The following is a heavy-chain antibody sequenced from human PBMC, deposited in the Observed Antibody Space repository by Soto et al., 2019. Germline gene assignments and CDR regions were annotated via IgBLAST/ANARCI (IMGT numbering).Heavy chain of an antibody. CDR2: VYYSGST. D-gene: IGHD6-19*01. Sequence: QLQLQESGPGLVKPSETLSLTCTVSGDSVSSSNYYWGRIRQPPGKGLEWIGSVYYSGSTYYNPSLKSRVTISVDTSKNQFSLKLSSVTAADAAVYYCARHPTFSGWEYYFDYWGQGTPVTVSS. CDR1: GDSVSSSNYY. J-gene: IGHJ4*02. CDR3: ARHPTFSGWEYYFDY. V-gene: IGHV4-39*01.